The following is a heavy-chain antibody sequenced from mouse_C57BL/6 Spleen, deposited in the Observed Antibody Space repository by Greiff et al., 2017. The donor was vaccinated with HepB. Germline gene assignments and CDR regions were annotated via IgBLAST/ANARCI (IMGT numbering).Heavy chain of an antibody. J-gene: IGHJ2*01. CDR2: ISDGGSYT. V-gene: IGHV5-4*01. CDR3: ARDYSKGYYFDY. Sequence: EVKLMESGGGLVKPGGSLKLSCAASGFTFSSYAMSWVRQTPEKRLEWVATISDGGSYTYYPDNVKGRFTISRDNAKNNLYLQMSHLKSEDTAMYYCARDYSKGYYFDYWGQVTTLTVSS. CDR1: GFTFSSYA. D-gene: IGHD2-5*01.